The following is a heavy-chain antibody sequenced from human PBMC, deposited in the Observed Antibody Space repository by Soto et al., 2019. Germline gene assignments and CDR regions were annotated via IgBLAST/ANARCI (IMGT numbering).Heavy chain of an antibody. D-gene: IGHD3-22*01. Sequence: GEVSLYPYSGNFIIWVGQAPAHGLAWVGYINPNSGGANYAPTFRGRVAMTRDTSINTVYMELSGLTSDDTAVYYCARSVYYYGSSGYYYDYWGQGNLV. V-gene: IGHV1-2*02. J-gene: IGHJ4*01. CDR2: INPNSGGA. CDR1: LYPYSGNF. CDR3: ARSVYYYGSSGYYYDY.